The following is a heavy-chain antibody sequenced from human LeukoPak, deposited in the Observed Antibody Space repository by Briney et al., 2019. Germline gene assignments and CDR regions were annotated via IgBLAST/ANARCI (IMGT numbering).Heavy chain of an antibody. Sequence: SETLSLTCAVSGGSISSRNWWCWVRQPPGKGLEWIGEIYHSGSTNYNPSLKTRVTISVDTSKNRFSLKLSSVTAADTAVYFCARGPYSYDSSSAFDIWGQGTMVTVSS. J-gene: IGHJ3*02. D-gene: IGHD3-22*01. CDR2: IYHSGST. CDR1: GGSISSRNW. V-gene: IGHV4-4*02. CDR3: ARGPYSYDSSSAFDI.